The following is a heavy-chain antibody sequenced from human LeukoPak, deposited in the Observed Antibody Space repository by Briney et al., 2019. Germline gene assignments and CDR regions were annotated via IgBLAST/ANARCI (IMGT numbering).Heavy chain of an antibody. D-gene: IGHD2-21*01. V-gene: IGHV4-39*01. J-gene: IGHJ6*01. CDR3: ARQSIPRPYYYYYGMDV. Sequence: SETLSLTCTVSGGSISNSYFYWGWIRQPPGKGLDWIGSIYYSGSTYYNPSLKSRVTISVDTSKNQFSLKLSSVTAADTAVYYCARQSIPRPYYYYYGMDVXXXGTTVTVSS. CDR1: GGSISNSYFY. CDR2: IYYSGST.